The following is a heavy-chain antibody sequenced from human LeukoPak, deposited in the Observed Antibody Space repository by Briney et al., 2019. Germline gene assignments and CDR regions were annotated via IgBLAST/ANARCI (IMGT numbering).Heavy chain of an antibody. CDR3: ARRGYDSSGYYYAY. V-gene: IGHV4-39*01. J-gene: IGHJ4*02. CDR1: GGSISSSSYY. Sequence: PSETLSLTCTVSGGSISSSSYYWGWIRQPPGKGLEWIGSIYYSGSTYYNPSLKGRVTISVDTSKNQFSLKLSSVTAADTAVYYCARRGYDSSGYYYAYWGQGTLVTVSS. D-gene: IGHD3-22*01. CDR2: IYYSGST.